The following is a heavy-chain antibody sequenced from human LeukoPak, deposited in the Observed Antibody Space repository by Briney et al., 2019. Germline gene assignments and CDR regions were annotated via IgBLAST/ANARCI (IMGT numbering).Heavy chain of an antibody. D-gene: IGHD2-21*02. V-gene: IGHV3-30-3*01. CDR2: ISYDGSNE. CDR1: GFTFSRYA. CDR3: AKAVDDYFFDY. J-gene: IGHJ4*02. Sequence: GRSLRLSCAASGFTFSRYAMHWVRQAPGKGLEWVAVISYDGSNEYYADSVKGRFTISRDSSENTLYLQMNSLRAEDTAAYYCAKAVDDYFFDYWGQGTLVTVSS.